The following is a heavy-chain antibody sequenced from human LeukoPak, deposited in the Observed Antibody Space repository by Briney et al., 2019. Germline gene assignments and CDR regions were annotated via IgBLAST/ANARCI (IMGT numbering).Heavy chain of an antibody. CDR1: GGSFSTYN. CDR3: ARGGPAAGRFDY. CDR2: IYFSGST. D-gene: IGHD6-13*01. Sequence: PSETLSLTCTVSGGSFSTYNWSWIRQPPGKGLEWIGNIYFSGSTNYNPSLQSRVTISVEKSKNHFSLRLSSVTAADTAVYYCARGGPAAGRFDYWGQGTLVTVSS. J-gene: IGHJ4*02. V-gene: IGHV4-59*01.